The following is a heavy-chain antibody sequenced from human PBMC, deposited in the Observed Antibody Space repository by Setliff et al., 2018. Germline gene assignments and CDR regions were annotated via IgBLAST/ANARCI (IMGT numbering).Heavy chain of an antibody. Sequence: GASVKVSCKASGGTFNNYPISWVRQAPGQGFEWMGTINTGGGSASIVDQFQGRVTITWVTSISTAYMELSSLRSEDTAVYYCVRVTSGRLDFDYWGQGTPVTVSS. CDR2: INTGGGSA. V-gene: IGHV1-46*02. D-gene: IGHD6-19*01. CDR1: GGTFNNYP. CDR3: VRVTSGRLDFDY. J-gene: IGHJ4*02.